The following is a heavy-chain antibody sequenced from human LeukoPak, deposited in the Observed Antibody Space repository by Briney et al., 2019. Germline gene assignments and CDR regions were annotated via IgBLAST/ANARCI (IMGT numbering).Heavy chain of an antibody. CDR3: ARDLGHCRNIICSSSAY. Sequence: ASLKVSCKGSGYTFDRYGVSWMRQAPGQGLEWMGWISTYNGNTIYAQKFQGRVTITTDTSTNTAYMDLRSLRSDDTAVYYCARDLGHCRNIICSSSAYWGQGTLVTVSS. CDR2: ISTYNGNT. V-gene: IGHV1-18*04. CDR1: GYTFDRYG. J-gene: IGHJ4*02. D-gene: IGHD2-2*01.